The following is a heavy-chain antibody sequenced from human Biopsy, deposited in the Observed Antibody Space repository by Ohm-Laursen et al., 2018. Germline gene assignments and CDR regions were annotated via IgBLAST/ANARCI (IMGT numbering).Heavy chain of an antibody. CDR3: ARERDP. Sequence: GPSVNPSCQASGYTFTDYYVHWVRQAPGHGLEWMGWIDTINGGARYAQKFQGRVTMTRDTSISTAYMELSRLTSDDTAVYYCARERDPWGQGTLVTVSS. J-gene: IGHJ5*02. V-gene: IGHV1-2*02. CDR1: GYTFTDYY. CDR2: IDTINGGA.